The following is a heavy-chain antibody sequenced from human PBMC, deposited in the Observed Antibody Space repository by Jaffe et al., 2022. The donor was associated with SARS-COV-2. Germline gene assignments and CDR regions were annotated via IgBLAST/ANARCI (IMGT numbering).Heavy chain of an antibody. CDR2: IYHSGRT. Sequence: QVQLQESGPGLVKPSETLSLTCTVSGYSFSSGYYWGWIRQPPGKGLEWIGSIYHSGRTYYNPSLKSRVTISVDTSKNQFSLKLSSVTAADTALYWCARQPPQPWSYFAYWGQGTLVTVSS. CDR3: ARQPPQPWSYFAY. J-gene: IGHJ4*02. CDR1: GYSFSSGYY. V-gene: IGHV4-38-2*02. D-gene: IGHD5-18*01.